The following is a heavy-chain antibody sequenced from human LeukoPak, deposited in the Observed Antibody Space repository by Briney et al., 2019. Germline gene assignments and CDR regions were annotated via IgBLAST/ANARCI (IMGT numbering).Heavy chain of an antibody. CDR3: AGSTIFGVVFGRVRTRAPVDY. J-gene: IGHJ4*02. CDR1: GCSFSGYY. D-gene: IGHD3-3*01. Sequence: PSETLSLTCAVYGCSFSGYYWSWIRQPPGKGLEWIGEINHSGSTKYNPSLTSRSTISVDTTNNQFSLKLSSVTAADTAVYYCAGSTIFGVVFGRVRTRAPVDYWGQGTLVTVSS. V-gene: IGHV4-34*01. CDR2: INHSGST.